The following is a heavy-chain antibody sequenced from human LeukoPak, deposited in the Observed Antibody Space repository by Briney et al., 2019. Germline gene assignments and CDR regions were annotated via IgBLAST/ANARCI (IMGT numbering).Heavy chain of an antibody. D-gene: IGHD6-13*01. V-gene: IGHV3-33*06. J-gene: IGHJ4*02. Sequence: GGSLRLSCAASGFSLSRYWMSWVRQAPGKGLDWVAVIWNDGSYKYYADSVRGRFTISRDNSMNTVYLQMNSPRAEDTAVYYCAKVRQFTAATGTGLDQWGQGTLVTVSS. CDR1: GFSLSRYW. CDR3: AKVRQFTAATGTGLDQ. CDR2: IWNDGSYK.